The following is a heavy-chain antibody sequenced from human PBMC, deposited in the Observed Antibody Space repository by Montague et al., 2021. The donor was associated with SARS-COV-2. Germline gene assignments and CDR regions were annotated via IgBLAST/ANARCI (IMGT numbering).Heavy chain of an antibody. J-gene: IGHJ6*03. CDR3: ARLGDGTVPSPILGLGPYYSFYSMDV. V-gene: IGHV4-34*01. CDR2: ISHIGNT. D-gene: IGHD2-2*02. CDR1: GGSFSPYY. Sequence: SXTLSLTCAVFGGSFSPYYWTWIRQPPGKGLEWIGEISHIGNTKYNPSLQSRVSISLDTSRNRFSLKVSSVTAADTAIYYCARLGDGTVPSPILGLGPYYSFYSMDVWGKGTTVTVSS.